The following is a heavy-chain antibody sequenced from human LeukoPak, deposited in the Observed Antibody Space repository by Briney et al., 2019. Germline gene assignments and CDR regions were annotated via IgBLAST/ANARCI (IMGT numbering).Heavy chain of an antibody. D-gene: IGHD5-12*01. CDR2: INRDGSST. Sequence: GGSLRLSCAASGFTFSSYWMHWVRQAPGKGLVWVSRINRDGSSTSYADSVKGRFTISRDNAKNTLYLQMNSLRAEDTAVYYCARAPFGGVATVGAFDIWGQGTMVTVSS. CDR3: ARAPFGGVATVGAFDI. CDR1: GFTFSSYW. J-gene: IGHJ3*02. V-gene: IGHV3-74*01.